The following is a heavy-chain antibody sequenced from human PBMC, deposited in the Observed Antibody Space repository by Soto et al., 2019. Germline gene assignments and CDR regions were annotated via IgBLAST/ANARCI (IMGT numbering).Heavy chain of an antibody. D-gene: IGHD4-17*01. CDR1: GFTFSSYG. V-gene: IGHV3-30*18. CDR3: GKEGGDYPY. CDR2: ISYDGSNK. Sequence: QVQLVESGGGVVQPGRSLRLSCAASGFTFSSYGMHWVRQAPGKGLEWVAVISYDGSNKYYADSVKGRFTISRDNSKNTLYLKMNSLRAEDTAVYYCGKEGGDYPYWGQGTLVTVSS. J-gene: IGHJ4*02.